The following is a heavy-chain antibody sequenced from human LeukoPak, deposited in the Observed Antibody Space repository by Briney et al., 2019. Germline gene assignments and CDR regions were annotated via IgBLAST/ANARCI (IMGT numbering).Heavy chain of an antibody. V-gene: IGHV3-23*01. Sequence: GGSLRLSCAASGFTFSSYAMSWVRQAPGKGLEWVSAISGSGGSTYYADSVKGRFTTSRDNSKNTLYLQMNSLRAEDTAVYYCAKDQGSDSSGYYPDYWGQGTLVTVSS. CDR3: AKDQGSDSSGYYPDY. D-gene: IGHD3-22*01. CDR1: GFTFSSYA. J-gene: IGHJ4*02. CDR2: ISGSGGST.